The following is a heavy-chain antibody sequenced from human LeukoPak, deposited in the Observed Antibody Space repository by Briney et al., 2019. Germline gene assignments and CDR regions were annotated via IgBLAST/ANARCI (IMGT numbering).Heavy chain of an antibody. J-gene: IGHJ4*02. CDR3: ARHFGGNSKGFDY. V-gene: IGHV3-23*01. D-gene: IGHD4-23*01. CDR1: GFTFGSYA. CDR2: IGASSGTT. Sequence: GGSLRLSCAASGFTFGSYAMIWVRQAPGKGLEWVSAIGASSGTTYYTDSVKGRFTISKDHSKNTLYLQMNSLRADDTAVYYCARHFGGNSKGFDYWGQGTLVTVSS.